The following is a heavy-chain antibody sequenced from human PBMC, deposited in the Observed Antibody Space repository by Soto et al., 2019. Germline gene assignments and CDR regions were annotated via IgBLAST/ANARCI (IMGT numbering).Heavy chain of an antibody. Sequence: GGSLRLSCAASGFTFSSYAMHWVRQAPGKGLEWVAVISYDGSNKYYADSVKGRFTISRDNSKNTLYLQMNSLRAEDTAVYYCARSRDYYGSGSYLVYYYYGMDVWGQGTTVTVSS. CDR2: ISYDGSNK. V-gene: IGHV3-30-3*01. CDR3: ARSRDYYGSGSYLVYYYYGMDV. CDR1: GFTFSSYA. D-gene: IGHD3-10*01. J-gene: IGHJ6*02.